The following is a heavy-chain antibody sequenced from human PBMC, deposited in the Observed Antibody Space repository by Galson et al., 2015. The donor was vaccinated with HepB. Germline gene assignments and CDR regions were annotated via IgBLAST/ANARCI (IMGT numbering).Heavy chain of an antibody. Sequence: ETLSLTCTVSGTSISAYYWSWIRQPPGKGLEWIAYSYHSGLTNYSPSLTGRVTVSLDTSKNQFSLRLTSVTAADTAVYHCARIYDIMTSYYPFDSWGQGILVTVSS. CDR2: SYHSGLT. J-gene: IGHJ4*02. CDR3: ARIYDIMTSYYPFDS. V-gene: IGHV4-59*13. D-gene: IGHD3-9*01. CDR1: GTSISAYY.